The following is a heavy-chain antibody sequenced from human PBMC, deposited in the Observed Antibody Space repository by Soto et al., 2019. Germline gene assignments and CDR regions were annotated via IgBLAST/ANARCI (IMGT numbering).Heavy chain of an antibody. D-gene: IGHD2-2*02. J-gene: IGHJ4*02. Sequence: QVQLVQSGAEVKTPGSSLKVSCQVSGSRFSNYVISWVRQAPGHGLEWLGRSIPIFNSTKYAQNFQGRVTITADKSTSTASLELSSLRSDDTAVYYCAREGRGKKAGYNGLVSLGYWGQGTLVTVSS. CDR2: SIPIFNST. CDR3: AREGRGKKAGYNGLVSLGY. V-gene: IGHV1-69*06. CDR1: GSRFSNYV.